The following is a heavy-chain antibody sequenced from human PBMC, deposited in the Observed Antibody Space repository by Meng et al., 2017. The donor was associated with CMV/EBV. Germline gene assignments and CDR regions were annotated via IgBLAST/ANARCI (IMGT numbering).Heavy chain of an antibody. CDR2: IIPILGIA. CDR3: AREFFDYYDSSGYFLH. Sequence: SVKVSCKASGGTFSSYAISWVRQAPGQGLEWMGGIIPILGIANYAQKFQGRVTITADKSTSTAYMELSSLRSEDTAVYYCAREFFDYYDSSGYFLHWGQGTLVTVSS. J-gene: IGHJ4*02. CDR1: GGTFSSYA. D-gene: IGHD3-22*01. V-gene: IGHV1-69*10.